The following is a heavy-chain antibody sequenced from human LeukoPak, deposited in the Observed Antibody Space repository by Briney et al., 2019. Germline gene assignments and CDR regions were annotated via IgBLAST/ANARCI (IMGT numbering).Heavy chain of an antibody. D-gene: IGHD6-13*01. V-gene: IGHV3-9*01. CDR3: ATLAAAGTRDV. CDR2: ISWNSGSI. CDR1: GFTFDDYA. Sequence: GGSLRLSCAASGFTFDDYAMHWVRQAPGKGLEWVSGISWNSGSIGYADSVKGRFTISRDNAKNSLYLQMNSLRAEDTAVYYCATLAAAGTRDVWGKGTTVTVSS. J-gene: IGHJ6*04.